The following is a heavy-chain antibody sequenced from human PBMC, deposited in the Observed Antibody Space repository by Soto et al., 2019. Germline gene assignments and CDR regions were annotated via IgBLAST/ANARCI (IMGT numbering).Heavy chain of an antibody. D-gene: IGHD4-17*01. Sequence: SETLSLTFTGTGVSISRRHNFWGWLGQPQGKELELIGSNCDSGTSYKNPSLNSRVTLSVDTSKTQFPLKLNSVTDAATAVYYCERYYGDYKNYFDYWGQGTMVTVSS. CDR1: GVSISRRHNF. CDR2: NCDSGTS. J-gene: IGHJ4*02. V-gene: IGHV4-39*01. CDR3: ERYYGDYKNYFDY.